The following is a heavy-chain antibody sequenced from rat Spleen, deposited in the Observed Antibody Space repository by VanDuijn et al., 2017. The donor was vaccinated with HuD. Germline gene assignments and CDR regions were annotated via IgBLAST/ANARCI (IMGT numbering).Heavy chain of an antibody. J-gene: IGHJ3*01. D-gene: IGHD1-4*01. V-gene: IGHV5-29*01. Sequence: EVQLVESGGGLVQPGRSLKLSCAASGFTFNNYGMAWVRQAPTKGLEWVATIDYDGISTYYRDSVRGRFTISSDNAKTTLFLQMDSLKSEDTATYYCTRHDYPGVTTNWLAYWGQGTLVTVSS. CDR1: GFTFNNYG. CDR3: TRHDYPGVTTNWLAY. CDR2: IDYDGIST.